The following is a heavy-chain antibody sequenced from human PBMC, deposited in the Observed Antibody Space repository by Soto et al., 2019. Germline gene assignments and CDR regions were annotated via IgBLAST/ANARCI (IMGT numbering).Heavy chain of an antibody. CDR1: GFTFSNYW. V-gene: IGHV3-74*01. CDR3: ARGDFLSLVTRTTHYYGLDV. CDR2: INNDGSSS. J-gene: IGHJ6*02. D-gene: IGHD1-20*01. Sequence: EVQLVESGGGLVQPGGSLRLSCAVSGFTFSNYWMYWVRQAPGKGPVWVSRINNDGSSSIYADSVKGRFTISRDNAENSLYLQMKSLRGEDTAVYYCARGDFLSLVTRTTHYYGLDVWGQGTTVTVSS.